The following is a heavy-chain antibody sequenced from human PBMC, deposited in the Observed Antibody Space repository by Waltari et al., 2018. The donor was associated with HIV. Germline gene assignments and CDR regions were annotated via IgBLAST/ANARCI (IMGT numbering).Heavy chain of an antibody. D-gene: IGHD2-21*01. CDR2: VSYDGSKT. CDR3: AISLRGGYNPGGYSVDH. V-gene: IGHV3-30*02. Sequence: QVQLVESGGGVVQPGGSLRLSCAASGFTFIAYGMHWVRQAPGKGLEWVAFVSYDGSKTFYADCVKGRFSISRDNSKSTLFLQTNTLGSEDTAVYYCAISLRGGYNPGGYSVDHWGQGILVTVSS. CDR1: GFTFIAYG. J-gene: IGHJ4*02.